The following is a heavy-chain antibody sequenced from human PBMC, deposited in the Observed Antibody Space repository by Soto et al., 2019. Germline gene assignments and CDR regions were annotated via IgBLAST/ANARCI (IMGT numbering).Heavy chain of an antibody. CDR2: IYSGGST. D-gene: IGHD3-9*01. Sequence: GGSLRLSCAASGFTVSSNYMSWVRQAPGKGLEWVSVIYSGGSTYYADSVKGRFTISRDNSKNTLYLQMNSLRAEDTAVYYCARGLNYYDILTGYPHPADAFDIWGQGTMVTVSS. V-gene: IGHV3-66*01. CDR3: ARGLNYYDILTGYPHPADAFDI. CDR1: GFTVSSNY. J-gene: IGHJ3*02.